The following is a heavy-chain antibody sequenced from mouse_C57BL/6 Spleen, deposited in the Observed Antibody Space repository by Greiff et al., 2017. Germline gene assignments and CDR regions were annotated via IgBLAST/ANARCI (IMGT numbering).Heavy chain of an antibody. V-gene: IGHV1-80*01. CDR1: GYAFSSYW. CDR3: ARSMGITTVVAKDFDV. Sequence: QVQLQQSGAELVKPGASVKISCKASGYAFSSYWMNWVKQRPGKGLEWIGQIYPGDGDTNYNGKFKGKATLTADKSSSTAYMQLSSLTAEDSAVYFCARSMGITTVVAKDFDVWGTGTTVTVSS. J-gene: IGHJ1*03. D-gene: IGHD1-1*01. CDR2: IYPGDGDT.